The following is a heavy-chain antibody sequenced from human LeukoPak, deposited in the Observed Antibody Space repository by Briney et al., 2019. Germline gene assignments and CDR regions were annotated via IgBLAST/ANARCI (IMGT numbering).Heavy chain of an antibody. J-gene: IGHJ4*02. CDR2: IYYSGST. Sequence: NPSETLSLTCTVSGGSISSYYWSWIRQTPGKGLEWIGYIYYSGSTNYSPSLKSRITISVDTSKNQFSLKLSSVTAADTAVYYCARHLAPSSGYLTLDYWGQGTLVTVSS. CDR3: ARHLAPSSGYLTLDY. V-gene: IGHV4-59*08. D-gene: IGHD3-22*01. CDR1: GGSISSYY.